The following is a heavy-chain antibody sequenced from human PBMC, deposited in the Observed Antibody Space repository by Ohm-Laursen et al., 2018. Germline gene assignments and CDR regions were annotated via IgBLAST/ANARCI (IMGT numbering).Heavy chain of an antibody. CDR1: GYTFTDYY. CDR2: VDPEDGET. CDR3: ATSTGTAAGTGDWFDP. Sequence: ASVKVSCKVSGYTFTDYYMHWVQQAPGKGLEWMGLVDPEDGETIYAEKFQGRVTITADTSTDTAYMELSSLRSEDTAVYYCATSTGTAAGTGDWFDPWGQGTLVTVSS. V-gene: IGHV1-69-2*01. D-gene: IGHD6-13*01. J-gene: IGHJ5*02.